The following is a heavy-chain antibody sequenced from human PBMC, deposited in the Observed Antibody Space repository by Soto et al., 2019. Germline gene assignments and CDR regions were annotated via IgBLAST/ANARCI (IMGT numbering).Heavy chain of an antibody. D-gene: IGHD2-15*01. J-gene: IGHJ4*02. CDR2: ISGNGGNT. V-gene: IGHV3-64*01. CDR1: GFTFSSYA. Sequence: EVQLVESGGGLVQPGGSLRLSCAASGFTFSSYAMHWVRQAPGKGLEFVSAISGNGGNTHYANSVRGRFTISRANSKNTLYLQMGGLRADDMAVYYCARGRSNRGGYSPVFDSWGQGTLVTVSS. CDR3: ARGRSNRGGYSPVFDS.